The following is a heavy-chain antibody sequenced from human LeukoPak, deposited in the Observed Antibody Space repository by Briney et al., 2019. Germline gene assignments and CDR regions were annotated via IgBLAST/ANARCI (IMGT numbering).Heavy chain of an antibody. D-gene: IGHD6-13*01. Sequence: GGSLRLSCAASGSTFSSYSMNWVRQAPGKGLEWVSSISSSSSSYIYYADSVKGRFTISRDNAKNSLYLQMNSLRAEDTAVYYCARDQWYSSSPIGYWGQGTLVTVSS. J-gene: IGHJ4*02. V-gene: IGHV3-21*01. CDR1: GSTFSSYS. CDR3: ARDQWYSSSPIGY. CDR2: ISSSSSSYI.